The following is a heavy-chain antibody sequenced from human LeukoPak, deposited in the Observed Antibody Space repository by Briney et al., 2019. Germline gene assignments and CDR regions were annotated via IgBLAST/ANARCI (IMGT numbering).Heavy chain of an antibody. Sequence: ASVKVSCKASGYTFTSYYMRWVRQAPGQGLEWMGIINPSGGSTSYAQKFQGRVTMTRDTSTSTVYMELSSLRSEDTAVYYCARDRRRGWFDPWGQGTLVTVSS. D-gene: IGHD3-16*01. V-gene: IGHV1-46*01. CDR3: ARDRRRGWFDP. CDR1: GYTFTSYY. CDR2: INPSGGST. J-gene: IGHJ5*02.